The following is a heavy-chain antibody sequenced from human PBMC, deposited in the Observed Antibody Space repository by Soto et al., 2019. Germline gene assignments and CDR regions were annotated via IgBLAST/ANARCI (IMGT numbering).Heavy chain of an antibody. J-gene: IGHJ6*02. Sequence: GGPMILSCFSSAFTFNTFTIQWLRHPPAQLLQWLASITTTSTYKYYADSVKGRFSISRDNAKNSLYLELTNLRSEDTAVYYCAREKCSSTSCKHGMDVWGLGNKVTGSS. CDR3: AREKCSSTSCKHGMDV. D-gene: IGHD2-2*01. CDR1: AFTFNTFT. V-gene: IGHV3-21*01. CDR2: ITTTSTYK.